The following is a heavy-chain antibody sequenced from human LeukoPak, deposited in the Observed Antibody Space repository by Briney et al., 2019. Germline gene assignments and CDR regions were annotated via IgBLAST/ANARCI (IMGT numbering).Heavy chain of an antibody. V-gene: IGHV3-21*01. CDR1: GFTFSSYS. J-gene: IGHJ4*02. Sequence: PGGSLRLSCAASGFTFSSYSMIWVRQAPGKGLEWGSSISSSSSYIYYADSVKGRFTISRDNAKNSLYLQMNSLRAEDTAVYYCARVGYNWNGPSGFDYWGQGTLVTVSS. D-gene: IGHD1-1*01. CDR3: ARVGYNWNGPSGFDY. CDR2: ISSSSSYI.